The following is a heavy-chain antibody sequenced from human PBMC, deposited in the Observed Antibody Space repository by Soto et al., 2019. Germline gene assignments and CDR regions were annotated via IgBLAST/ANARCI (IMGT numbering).Heavy chain of an antibody. Sequence: ASVKVSCKASGNTFTGYYIHWVRQAPGQGLEWMGWINPNNDGTTYGEKFQGRVTMTRDTSTSTAYMELSRLRSDDTAVYYCARDLGGSRDSWGQGTLVTVSS. CDR2: INPNNDGT. J-gene: IGHJ4*02. CDR1: GNTFTGYY. D-gene: IGHD1-26*01. CDR3: ARDLGGSRDS. V-gene: IGHV1-2*02.